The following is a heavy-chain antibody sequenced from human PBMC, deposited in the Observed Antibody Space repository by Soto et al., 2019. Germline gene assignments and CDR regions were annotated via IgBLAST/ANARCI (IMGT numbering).Heavy chain of an antibody. CDR2: IYYSGST. CDR3: ARHRYSYGVYYFDY. J-gene: IGHJ4*02. V-gene: IGHV4-59*08. Sequence: SVTRRVGGGCSNRCYWSCIRKPPGKGLEWIGYIYYSGSTNYSPSLKSRVTISVDTSKNQFSLRLSSVTAADTALYYCARHRYSYGVYYFDYWGQGTLVTVSS. CDR1: GGCSNRCY. D-gene: IGHD5-18*01.